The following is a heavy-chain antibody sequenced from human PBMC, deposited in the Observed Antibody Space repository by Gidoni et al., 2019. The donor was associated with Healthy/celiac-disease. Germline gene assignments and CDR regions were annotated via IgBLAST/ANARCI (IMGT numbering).Heavy chain of an antibody. CDR1: GGSIRSGGYY. J-gene: IGHJ4*02. Sequence: QVQLQESGPGLVKPSQTLSLTCTVSGGSIRSGGYYWSWLRQHPGKGLEWIGYIYYSGSTYYNPSLKSRVTISVDTSKNQFSLKLSSVTAADTAVYYCARDYCSGGSCHFDYWGQGTLVTVSS. CDR3: ARDYCSGGSCHFDY. V-gene: IGHV4-31*03. D-gene: IGHD2-15*01. CDR2: IYYSGST.